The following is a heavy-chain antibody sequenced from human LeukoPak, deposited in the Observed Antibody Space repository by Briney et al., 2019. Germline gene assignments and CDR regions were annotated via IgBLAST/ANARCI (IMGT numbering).Heavy chain of an antibody. D-gene: IGHD2-21*02. CDR2: IYDSGTT. V-gene: IGHV4-59*01. CDR3: ARSVVVTATLRYHYGMDV. J-gene: IGHJ6*02. Sequence: SETLSLTCTVSGGSIRSYYWNWIRQPPGKGQEWIGFIYDSGTTNYNPSHKSRVTMSVDSSKHQFSLKLTSVTAADTAVYYCARSVVVTATLRYHYGMDVWGQGTTVTVFS. CDR1: GGSIRSYY.